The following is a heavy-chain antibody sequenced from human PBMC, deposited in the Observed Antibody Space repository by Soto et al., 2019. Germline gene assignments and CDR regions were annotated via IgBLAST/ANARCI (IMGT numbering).Heavy chain of an antibody. CDR3: ASIGEMVRSAFDI. CDR2: IIPIFGTA. Sequence: QVQLVQSGAEVKKPGSSVKVSCKASGGTFSSYAISWVRQAPGQGLEWMGGIIPIFGTANYAQKFQGRVTIPADESTGTACMELSSLRSEDTAVYYCASIGEMVRSAFDIWGQGTMVTVSS. J-gene: IGHJ3*02. CDR1: GGTFSSYA. D-gene: IGHD3-10*01. V-gene: IGHV1-69*01.